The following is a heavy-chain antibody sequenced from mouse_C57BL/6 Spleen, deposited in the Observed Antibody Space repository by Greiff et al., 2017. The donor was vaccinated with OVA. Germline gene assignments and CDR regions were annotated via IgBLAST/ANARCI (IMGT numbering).Heavy chain of an antibody. J-gene: IGHJ1*03. Sequence: EVQLVESGPGLVKPSQSLSLTCSVTGYSITSGYYWNWIRQFPGNKLEWMGYISYDGSNNYNPSLKNRISITRDTSKNQFFLKLNSVTTEDTATYYCARPFITTDWYFDVWGTGTTVTVSS. CDR1: GYSITSGYY. CDR3: ARPFITTDWYFDV. D-gene: IGHD1-1*01. CDR2: ISYDGSN. V-gene: IGHV3-6*01.